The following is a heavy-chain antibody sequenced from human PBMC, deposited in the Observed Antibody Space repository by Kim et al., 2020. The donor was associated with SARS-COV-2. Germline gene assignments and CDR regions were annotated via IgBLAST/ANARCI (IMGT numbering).Heavy chain of an antibody. J-gene: IGHJ6*02. D-gene: IGHD1-1*01. CDR2: ISSSGSTI. CDR3: ASSSWGVEIYYYYGMDV. V-gene: IGHV3-48*03. CDR1: GFTFSSYE. Sequence: GGSLRLSCAASGFTFSSYEMNWVRQAPGKGLEWVSYISSSGSTIYYADSVKGRFTISRDNAKNSLYLQMNSLRAEDTAVYYCASSSWGVEIYYYYGMDVWGQGTTVTVSS.